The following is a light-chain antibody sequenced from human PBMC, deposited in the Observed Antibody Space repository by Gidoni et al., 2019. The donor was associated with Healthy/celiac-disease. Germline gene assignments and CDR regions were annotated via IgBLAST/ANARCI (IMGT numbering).Light chain of an antibody. CDR2: GAS. Sequence: EIVLTQSPGTLSLSPGERATPSCRASQSVSSSYLAWYQQKPGQAPRLLIYGASSRATGIPDRFSGSGSGTDFTHTISRLEPEDFAVYDCQQYGSSTETFGQGTKLEIK. CDR3: QQYGSSTET. CDR1: QSVSSSY. V-gene: IGKV3-20*01. J-gene: IGKJ2*01.